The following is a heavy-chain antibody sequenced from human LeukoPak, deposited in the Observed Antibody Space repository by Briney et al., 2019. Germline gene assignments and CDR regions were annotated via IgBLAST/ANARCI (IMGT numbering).Heavy chain of an antibody. V-gene: IGHV3-73*01. J-gene: IGHJ6*03. CDR2: IRSKANSYAT. Sequence: GGTLRLSCAASGFTFSSYGMSWVRQASGKGLEWVGRIRSKANSYATAYAASVKGRFTISRDDSKNTAYLQMNSLKTEDTAVYYCKGYSYGYSGYYMDVWGKGTTVTVSS. CDR3: KGYSYGYSGYYMDV. CDR1: GFTFSSYG. D-gene: IGHD5-18*01.